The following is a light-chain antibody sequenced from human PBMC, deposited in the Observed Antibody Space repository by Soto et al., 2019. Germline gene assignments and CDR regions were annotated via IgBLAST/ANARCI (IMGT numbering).Light chain of an antibody. CDR3: NSYTSSSTYV. Sequence: QSVLTQPASVSGSPGQSITISCTGTSSDVGGYNYVSWYQQRPGKAPKLMIYEVSSRPSGVSNRFSGSKSGNTASLTISGLRADDEADYYCNSYTSSSTYVFGTGTKVTVL. J-gene: IGLJ1*01. CDR2: EVS. V-gene: IGLV2-14*01. CDR1: SSDVGGYNY.